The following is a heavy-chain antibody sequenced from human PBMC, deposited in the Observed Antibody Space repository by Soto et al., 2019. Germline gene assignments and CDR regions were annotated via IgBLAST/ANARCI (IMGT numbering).Heavy chain of an antibody. D-gene: IGHD1-26*01. CDR2: IVVGSGNT. V-gene: IGHV1-58*01. CDR3: AADLVGASDYYYGMDV. Sequence: EASVKVSCKASGFTFTSSAVQWVRQARGQRLEWIGWIVVGSGNTKYAQKFQERVTITRDMSTSTAYMELSSLRSEDTAVYYCAADLVGASDYYYGMDVWGQGTTVTVSS. CDR1: GFTFTSSA. J-gene: IGHJ6*02.